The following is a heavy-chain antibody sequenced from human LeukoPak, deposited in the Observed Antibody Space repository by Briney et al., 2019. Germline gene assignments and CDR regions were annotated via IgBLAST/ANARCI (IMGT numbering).Heavy chain of an antibody. Sequence: GGSLRLSCAASGFTFSSYAMSWVRQAPGKGLEWVSAISGSGGSTYYADSVKGRFTISRDNAKNSLYLQMNSLRAEDTAVYYCARAVGYNFFDYWGQGTLVTVSS. CDR1: GFTFSSYA. J-gene: IGHJ4*02. CDR3: ARAVGYNFFDY. D-gene: IGHD5-12*01. V-gene: IGHV3-23*01. CDR2: ISGSGGST.